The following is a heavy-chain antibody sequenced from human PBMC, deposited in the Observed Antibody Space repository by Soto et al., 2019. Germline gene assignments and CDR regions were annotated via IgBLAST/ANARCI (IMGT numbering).Heavy chain of an antibody. Sequence: QVQLVQSGAEVKKPGSSVKVSCKASGGTFSTYAFSWVRQAPGQGFEWMGGIIPLFGTPNYAQKFQGRVTITADESTSTAHMELSSLKSEDTAVYCCARDSNPGSNYFAHWGQGTMVTVSS. CDR2: IIPLFGTP. D-gene: IGHD1-26*01. CDR1: GGTFSTYA. CDR3: ARDSNPGSNYFAH. V-gene: IGHV1-69*01. J-gene: IGHJ4*02.